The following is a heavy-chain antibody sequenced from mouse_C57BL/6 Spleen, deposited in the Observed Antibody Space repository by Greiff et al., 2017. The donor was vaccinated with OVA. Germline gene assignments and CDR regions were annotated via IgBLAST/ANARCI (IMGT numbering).Heavy chain of an antibody. D-gene: IGHD3-2*02. Sequence: EVQLVESGEGLVKPGGSLKLSCAASGFTFSSYAMSWVRQTPEKRLEWVAYISSGGDYIYYADTVKGRFTISRDNARNTLYLQMSSLKSEDTAMYDCTRDADSSGYYAMDYWGQGTSVTVSS. J-gene: IGHJ4*01. V-gene: IGHV5-9-1*02. CDR3: TRDADSSGYYAMDY. CDR2: ISSGGDYI. CDR1: GFTFSSYA.